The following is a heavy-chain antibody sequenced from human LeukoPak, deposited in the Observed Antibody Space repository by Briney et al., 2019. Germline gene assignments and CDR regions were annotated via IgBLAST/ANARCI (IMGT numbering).Heavy chain of an antibody. V-gene: IGHV4-39*07. CDR1: GASISISSYY. D-gene: IGHD2-15*01. CDR3: ARAKRRYCSGGSCLTGDYFDY. CDR2: IDYGDST. Sequence: AAETLSLTCTVSGASISISSYYWGWLRQPPGKGLEWIGIIDYGDSTYYNPSLKCRFTKTVDTSKNQYSLKLISVTAADTAVYYCARAKRRYCSGGSCLTGDYFDYWGQGTLVTVSS. J-gene: IGHJ4*02.